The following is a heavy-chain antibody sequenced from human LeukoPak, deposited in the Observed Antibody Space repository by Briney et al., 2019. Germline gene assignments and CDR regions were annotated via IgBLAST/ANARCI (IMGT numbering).Heavy chain of an antibody. CDR3: AKGGRGAYYYYYMDV. Sequence: GGSLRLSCAASGSTFSSYAMSWVRQAPGKGLEWVSAISGSGGSTYYADSVKGRFTISRDNSKNTLYLQMNSLRAEDTAVYYCAKGGRGAYYYYYMDVWGKGTTVTVSS. V-gene: IGHV3-23*01. J-gene: IGHJ6*03. D-gene: IGHD2-15*01. CDR1: GSTFSSYA. CDR2: ISGSGGST.